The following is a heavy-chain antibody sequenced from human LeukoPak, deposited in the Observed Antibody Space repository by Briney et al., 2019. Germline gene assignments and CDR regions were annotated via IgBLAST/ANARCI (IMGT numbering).Heavy chain of an antibody. D-gene: IGHD6-13*01. CDR1: GGSFSGYY. V-gene: IGHV4-34*01. J-gene: IGHJ4*02. CDR3: ARWVAAAGTFLVGFDY. CDR2: INHSGST. Sequence: PSETLSLTCAVYGGSFSGYYWSWIRQPPGKGLEWIGEINHSGSTNYNPSLTSRVTISVDTSKNQFSLKLGSVTAADTAVYYCARWVAAAGTFLVGFDYWGQGTLVTVSS.